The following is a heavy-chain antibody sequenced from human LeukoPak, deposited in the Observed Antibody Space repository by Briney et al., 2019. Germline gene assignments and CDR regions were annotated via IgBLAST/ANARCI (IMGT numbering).Heavy chain of an antibody. CDR2: ISAYNGNT. Sequence: ASVKVSCKASGYTFTSYGISWVRQATGQGLEWMGWISAYNGNTNYAQKLQGRVTMTTDTSTSTAYMELRSLRSDDTAVYYCARVPSYQLPRGPQYNWFDPWGQGTLVTVSS. CDR3: ARVPSYQLPRGPQYNWFDP. V-gene: IGHV1-18*01. J-gene: IGHJ5*02. CDR1: GYTFTSYG. D-gene: IGHD2-2*01.